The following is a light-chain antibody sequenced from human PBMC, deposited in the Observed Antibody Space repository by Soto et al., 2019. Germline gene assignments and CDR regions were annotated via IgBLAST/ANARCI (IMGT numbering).Light chain of an antibody. CDR1: QSISSW. CDR3: QQYNSYPS. CDR2: KAS. V-gene: IGKV1-5*03. Sequence: DIPMTQSPSTLSASVGDRVTITCRASQSISSWLAWYQQKPGKAPKLLIYKASSLESGVPSRFSGSGSGTKFTLTSSSLQPDDFATYYCQQYNSYPSFGGGTKVEIK. J-gene: IGKJ4*01.